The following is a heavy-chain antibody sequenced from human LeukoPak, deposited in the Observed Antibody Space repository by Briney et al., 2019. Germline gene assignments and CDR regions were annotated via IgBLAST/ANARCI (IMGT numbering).Heavy chain of an antibody. J-gene: IGHJ4*02. CDR2: IYHSGST. CDR3: ARGGGWYFLDY. Sequence: SQTLSLTCTVSGGSISSGGYYWSWIRQPPGKGLEWIGNIYHSGSTYYNPSLKSRVTISVDRSKNQFSLKLSSVTAADTAVYYCARGGGWYFLDYWGQGTLVTVSS. CDR1: GGSISSGGYY. D-gene: IGHD6-19*01. V-gene: IGHV4-30-2*01.